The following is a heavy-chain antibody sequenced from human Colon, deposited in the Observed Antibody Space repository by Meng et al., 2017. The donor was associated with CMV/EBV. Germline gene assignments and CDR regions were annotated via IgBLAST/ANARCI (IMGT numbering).Heavy chain of an antibody. CDR1: GFTFSTFG. Sequence: SGFTFSTFGMGWVRQAPGKGLEWVASITSSSGYIFYADSVEGRFTISRDNAKNLLFLQMNSLRANDTAVYYCARAGGAVAGRGGFDHWGLGTLVTVSS. CDR2: ITSSSGYI. CDR3: ARAGGAVAGRGGFDH. J-gene: IGHJ4*02. D-gene: IGHD6-19*01. V-gene: IGHV3-21*01.